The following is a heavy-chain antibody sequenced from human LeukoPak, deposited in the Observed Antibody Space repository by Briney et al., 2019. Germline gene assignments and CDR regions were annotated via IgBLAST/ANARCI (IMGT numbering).Heavy chain of an antibody. J-gene: IGHJ4*02. CDR1: GGSISSYY. D-gene: IGHD3-3*01. Sequence: SETLSLTCTVSGGSISSYYWSWIRQPPGKGLEWIGYIYYSGSTNYNPSLKSRVTISVDTSKNQFSLKLSSVTAADTAVYYCARAGGTYDFWSGYYRIYFDYWGQGTLVTVSS. CDR3: ARAGGTYDFWSGYYRIYFDY. V-gene: IGHV4-59*01. CDR2: IYYSGST.